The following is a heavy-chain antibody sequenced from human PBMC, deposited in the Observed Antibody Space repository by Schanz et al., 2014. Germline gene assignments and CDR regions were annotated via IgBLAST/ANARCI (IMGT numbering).Heavy chain of an antibody. V-gene: IGHV3-23*04. CDR3: ARIGGSVFDY. CDR1: GFTFSSYA. CDR2: INGDGSNT. Sequence: VQLVESGGGLVQPGGSLRLSCAASGFTFSSYAMSWVRQAPGKGLEWVSRINGDGSNTNYADSVKGRFTISRDNSKNTLYLQMNSLRAEDTAVYYCARIGGSVFDYWAQGTLVTVSS. D-gene: IGHD3-10*01. J-gene: IGHJ4*02.